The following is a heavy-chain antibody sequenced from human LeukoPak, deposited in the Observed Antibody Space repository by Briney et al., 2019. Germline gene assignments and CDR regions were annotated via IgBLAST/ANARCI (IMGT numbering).Heavy chain of an antibody. CDR1: GYSISSGYS. Sequence: SETLTLTCTVSGYSISSGYSWGWIRQPPGKWVEWIGSIYHSGSTYYKPSVERRVTISVDTSKNQFSLKLSSVTAADTAAYYCARDLGRVAGIPRGTFDYWGQGTLVTVSS. D-gene: IGHD6-19*01. CDR2: IYHSGST. J-gene: IGHJ4*02. V-gene: IGHV4-38-2*02. CDR3: ARDLGRVAGIPRGTFDY.